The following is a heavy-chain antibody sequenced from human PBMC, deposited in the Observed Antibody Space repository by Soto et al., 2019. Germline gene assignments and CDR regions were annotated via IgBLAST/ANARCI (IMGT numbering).Heavy chain of an antibody. CDR2: ISGSGGST. D-gene: IGHD2-2*01. Sequence: GGSLRLSCAASGFTFSSYAMSWVRQAPGKGLEWVSAISGSGGSTYYADSVKGRFTISRDNSKNTLYLQMNSLRAEDTAVYYCAKDLVPAATRGRPPYYGMDVWGQGTTVTVSS. CDR1: GFTFSSYA. V-gene: IGHV3-23*01. CDR3: AKDLVPAATRGRPPYYGMDV. J-gene: IGHJ6*02.